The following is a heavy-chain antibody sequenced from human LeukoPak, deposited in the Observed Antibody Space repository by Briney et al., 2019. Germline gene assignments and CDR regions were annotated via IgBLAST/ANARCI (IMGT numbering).Heavy chain of an antibody. Sequence: GESLKISCKGSGYSFTSYWIGWVRRMPGKGMEWMGIIYPGDSDTRYSPSFQGQVTISDDKSISPAYLQWSSLKASHTAMYYCARAPERVRSDYYYYYYMDVWGKGTTVTVSS. CDR2: IYPGDSDT. D-gene: IGHD3-3*01. J-gene: IGHJ6*03. V-gene: IGHV5-51*01. CDR3: ARAPERVRSDYYYYYYMDV. CDR1: GYSFTSYW.